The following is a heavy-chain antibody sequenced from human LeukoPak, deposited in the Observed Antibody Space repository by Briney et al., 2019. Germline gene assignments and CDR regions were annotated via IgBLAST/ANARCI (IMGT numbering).Heavy chain of an antibody. CDR2: ISSSSSYI. V-gene: IGHV3-21*04. CDR3: AKHGLGRGSSWYESSMDV. CDR1: GFTFSSYS. Sequence: PGRSLRLSCAASGFTFSSYSMNWVRQAPGKGLEWVSSISSSSSYIYYADSVKGRFTISRDNAKNSLYLQMNSLRAEDTAVYYCAKHGLGRGSSWYESSMDVWGKGTTVTVSS. J-gene: IGHJ6*03. D-gene: IGHD6-13*01.